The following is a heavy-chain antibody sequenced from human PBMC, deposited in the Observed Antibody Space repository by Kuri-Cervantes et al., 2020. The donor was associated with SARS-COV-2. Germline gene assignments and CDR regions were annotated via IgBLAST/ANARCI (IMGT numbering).Heavy chain of an antibody. CDR2: ISYDGSNK. V-gene: IGHV3-30-3*01. J-gene: IGHJ4*02. D-gene: IGHD2-21*01. Sequence: GGSLRLSCAASGFTFSSYAMHWVRQAPGKGLEWVAIISYDGSNKYYADSVKGRFTISRDNSKNTLYLQMNSLRPEDTAVYYCARERVGVHDHWGQGTLVTVSS. CDR3: ARERVGVHDH. CDR1: GFTFSSYA.